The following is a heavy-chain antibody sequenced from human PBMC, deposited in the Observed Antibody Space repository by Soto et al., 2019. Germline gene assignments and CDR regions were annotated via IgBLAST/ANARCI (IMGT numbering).Heavy chain of an antibody. Sequence: GGSLRLSCVASGFTFSSYWMSWVRQAPGKGLEWVANIKQDGSEKYYVDSVKGRFTISRDNAKNSLYLQMNSLRAEDTAVYYCARDPVPLGINDAFDIWGQGTMVTVSS. CDR1: GFTFSSYW. V-gene: IGHV3-7*03. D-gene: IGHD3-16*01. CDR2: IKQDGSEK. J-gene: IGHJ3*02. CDR3: ARDPVPLGINDAFDI.